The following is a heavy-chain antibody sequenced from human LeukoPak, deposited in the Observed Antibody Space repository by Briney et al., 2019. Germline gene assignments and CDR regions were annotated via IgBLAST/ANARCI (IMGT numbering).Heavy chain of an antibody. Sequence: ASVKVSCKASGYTFTSYGISWVRQAPGQGLEWMGWISAYNGNTNYAQKLQGRVTMTTDTSTSTAYMELSSLRSEDTAVYYCAAAYDFWSGTDAFDIWGQGTMVTVSP. CDR3: AAAYDFWSGTDAFDI. CDR1: GYTFTSYG. V-gene: IGHV1-18*01. J-gene: IGHJ3*02. CDR2: ISAYNGNT. D-gene: IGHD3-3*01.